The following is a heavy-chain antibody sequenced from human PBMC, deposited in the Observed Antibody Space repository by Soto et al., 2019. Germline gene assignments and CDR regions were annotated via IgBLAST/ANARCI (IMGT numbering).Heavy chain of an antibody. Sequence: EVQLVESGGGLVQPGGSLRLSCAVSGLTFSNYWMNWVRQAPGKGLVWVSRINSDGSSTDYADSVKGRFTISRDNARNTLYLEMHSLRAEDTALYYCGRGGRIVAAASEDWGHGTLVTVSS. J-gene: IGHJ4*01. D-gene: IGHD6-25*01. CDR3: GRGGRIVAAASED. V-gene: IGHV3-74*01. CDR2: INSDGSST. CDR1: GLTFSNYW.